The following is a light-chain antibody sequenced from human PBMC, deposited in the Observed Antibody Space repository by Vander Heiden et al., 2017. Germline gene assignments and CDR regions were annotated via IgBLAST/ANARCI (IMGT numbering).Light chain of an antibody. Sequence: EIVLTQSPGILSLSPGDRATRSCKASESIDTSVAWYQQKTAQAHRLIISGASRRANGIADRFSGGGYGTDFTLTSSRREHEDFAVYYLQQDSGSNTFGGGTKVEIK. V-gene: IGKV3-20*01. CDR2: GAS. CDR3: QQDSGSNT. CDR1: ESIDTS. J-gene: IGKJ4*01.